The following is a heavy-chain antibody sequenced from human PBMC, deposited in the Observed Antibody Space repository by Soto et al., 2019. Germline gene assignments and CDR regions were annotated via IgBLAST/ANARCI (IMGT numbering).Heavy chain of an antibody. D-gene: IGHD2-15*01. V-gene: IGHV4-59*01. CDR3: AREVVVAATGFDS. CDR1: VGSISSYY. J-gene: IGHJ4*02. CDR2: IYYSGST. Sequence: SETLSLTCTVSVGSISSYYWNWIRQPPGKGLEWIGYIYYSGSTNYNPSLKSRVTISVDTSKNQISLKLTSVTAADTAVYYCAREVVVAATGFDSWGQGTLVTVSS.